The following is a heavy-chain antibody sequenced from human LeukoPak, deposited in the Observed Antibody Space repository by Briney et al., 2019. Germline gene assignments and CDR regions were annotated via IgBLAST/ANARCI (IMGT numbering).Heavy chain of an antibody. CDR2: ISYDGSNK. J-gene: IGHJ4*02. V-gene: IGHV3-30-3*01. CDR1: GFTFSSYA. D-gene: IGHD3-22*01. Sequence: GGSLRLSCAASGFTFSSYAMHWVRQAPGKGLEWVAVISYDGSNKYYADSVKGRFTISRDNSKNTLYLQMNSLRAEDTAVYYCARAQIVVVSLFDYWGQGTLVTVSP. CDR3: ARAQIVVVSLFDY.